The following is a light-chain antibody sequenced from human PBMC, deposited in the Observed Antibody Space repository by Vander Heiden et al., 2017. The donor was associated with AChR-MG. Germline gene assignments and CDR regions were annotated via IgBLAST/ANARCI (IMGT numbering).Light chain of an antibody. V-gene: IGLV1-40*01. CDR3: QSYDSSLSGFWI. CDR2: GNS. Sequence: QSVLTQPPSVSGAPVQRVTISCTGSRSNIGAGYDVHWYQQLPGTAPKLLIYGNSNRPSGVPDRFSGSKSGTSASLAITGLQAEDEADYYCQSYDSSLSGFWIFGGGTKLTVL. CDR1: RSNIGAGYD. J-gene: IGLJ2*01.